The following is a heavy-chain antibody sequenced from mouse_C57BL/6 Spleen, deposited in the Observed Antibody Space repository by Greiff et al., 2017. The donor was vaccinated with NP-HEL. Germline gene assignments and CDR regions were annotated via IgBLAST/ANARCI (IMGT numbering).Heavy chain of an antibody. CDR2: IYPGDGDT. CDR3: ATDDSNYGY. Sequence: VQLQQSGPELVKPWASVKISCEASGYAFSSSCMNWVKQRPGKGLEWIGRIYPGDGDTNYNGKFKGKATLTADKSSSTAYMQLSSLTSEDSAVYFCATDDSNYGYWGQGTTLTVSS. J-gene: IGHJ2*01. V-gene: IGHV1-82*01. CDR1: GYAFSSSC. D-gene: IGHD2-5*01.